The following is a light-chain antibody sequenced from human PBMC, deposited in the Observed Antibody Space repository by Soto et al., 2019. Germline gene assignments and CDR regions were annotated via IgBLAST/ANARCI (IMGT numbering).Light chain of an antibody. Sequence: QSALTQPPSASGSPGQSVTISCTGTSSDIGDYNSVSWYQQHPGKAPKLMISDVTKRPSGVPDRFSGSKSGNTASLTVSGLQAEDEADYYCSSYAGSSNFVVFGGGTQLTVL. CDR2: DVT. J-gene: IGLJ2*01. V-gene: IGLV2-8*01. CDR3: SSYAGSSNFVV. CDR1: SSDIGDYNS.